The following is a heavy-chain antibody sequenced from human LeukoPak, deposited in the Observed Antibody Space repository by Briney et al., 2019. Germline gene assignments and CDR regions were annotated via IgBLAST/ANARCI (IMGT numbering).Heavy chain of an antibody. CDR1: GFTFSSYW. Sequence: GGSLRLSCAASGFTFSSYWISWVRQAPGKGLEWVANIKQDGSEKYYVDSVKGRFTISRDNAKKSLYLQMNSLRAEDTAVYYCARESFDCSGATCYPEFDYWGQGTLVTVSS. D-gene: IGHD2-15*01. CDR2: IKQDGSEK. J-gene: IGHJ4*02. CDR3: ARESFDCSGATCYPEFDY. V-gene: IGHV3-7*01.